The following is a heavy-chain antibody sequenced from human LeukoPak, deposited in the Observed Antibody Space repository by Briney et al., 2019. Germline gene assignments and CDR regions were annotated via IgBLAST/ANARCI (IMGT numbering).Heavy chain of an antibody. V-gene: IGHV3-48*04. CDR3: AAGGTGAFDI. J-gene: IGHJ3*02. CDR1: GFTFSNYS. D-gene: IGHD6-13*01. Sequence: GGSLRLSCAASGFTFSNYSMNWVRQAPGKGLEWVSYISSSSSTIYYADSVKGRFTISRDNAKNSLYLQMNSLRAEDTAVYYGAAGGTGAFDIWGQGTMVTVSS. CDR2: ISSSSSTI.